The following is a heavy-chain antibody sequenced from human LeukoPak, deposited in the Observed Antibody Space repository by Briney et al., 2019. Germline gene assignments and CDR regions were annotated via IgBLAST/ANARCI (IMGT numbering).Heavy chain of an antibody. J-gene: IGHJ4*02. D-gene: IGHD3-16*01. Sequence: SETLSLTCTVSGGSVSGDSYYWSWIRQPPGKKLEWIGYIYNSGNTNYNPSLKSRVTMSVDTSKNQFSLKLSSVTAADTAVYYCARDRYALTFDYWGQGTLVTVSS. CDR3: ARDRYALTFDY. CDR2: IYNSGNT. V-gene: IGHV4-61*01. CDR1: GGSVSGDSYY.